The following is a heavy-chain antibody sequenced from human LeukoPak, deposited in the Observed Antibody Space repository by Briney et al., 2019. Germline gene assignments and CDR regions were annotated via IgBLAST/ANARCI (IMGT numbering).Heavy chain of an antibody. J-gene: IGHJ3*02. CDR1: GFTFSSYS. D-gene: IGHD5-18*01. CDR3: ARDRGWIQHDI. CDR2: ISSSSSYI. Sequence: KTGGSLGLSCAASGFTFSSYSMNWVRQAPGKGLEWVSSISSSSSYIYYADSVKGRFTISRDNAKNSLFLQMNSLRAEDTAVYYCARDRGWIQHDIWGQGTMVTVSS. V-gene: IGHV3-21*01.